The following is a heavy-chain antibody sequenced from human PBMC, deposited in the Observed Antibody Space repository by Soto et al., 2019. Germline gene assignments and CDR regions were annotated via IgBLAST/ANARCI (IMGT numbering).Heavy chain of an antibody. D-gene: IGHD6-13*01. V-gene: IGHV4-59*01. CDR1: GGSISSYY. CDR3: SRGGSSWAY. CDR2: IYYSGST. Sequence: SETLSLTCTVSGGSISSYYWSWIRQPPGKGLEWIGYIYYSGSTNYNPSLKSRVTISVDTSKNQFSLKLSSVTAADTAVYYCSRGGSSWAYWGQGTLVTVSS. J-gene: IGHJ4*02.